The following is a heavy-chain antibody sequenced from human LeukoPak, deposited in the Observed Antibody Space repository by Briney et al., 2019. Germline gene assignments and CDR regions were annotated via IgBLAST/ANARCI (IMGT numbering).Heavy chain of an antibody. V-gene: IGHV4-39*07. J-gene: IGHJ4*02. CDR3: ARDHTGYSSPFDY. CDR1: GGSISSSSYY. Sequence: SETLSLTCTVSGGSISSSSYYWGWIRQPPRKGLEWIGSIYYSGSTYFNPSLKSRVTISVDTSKNQFSLKLSSVTAADTAVYYCARDHTGYSSPFDYWGQGTLVTVSS. D-gene: IGHD6-13*01. CDR2: IYYSGST.